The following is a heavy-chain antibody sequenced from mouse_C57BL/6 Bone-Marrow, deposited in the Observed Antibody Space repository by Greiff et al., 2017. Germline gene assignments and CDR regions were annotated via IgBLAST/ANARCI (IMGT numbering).Heavy chain of an antibody. J-gene: IGHJ3*01. CDR3: ARLYGNFAY. CDR2: IDPEDGET. CDR1: GFNIKDYY. D-gene: IGHD2-1*01. V-gene: IGHV14-2*01. Sequence: EVQLQQSGAELVKPGASVKLSCTASGFNIKDYYMHWVKQRTEQGLEWIGRIDPEDGETKYAPKFQGKATLTADTSSNTAYLQRSSLTSEDTAVYYCARLYGNFAYWGQGTLVTVSA.